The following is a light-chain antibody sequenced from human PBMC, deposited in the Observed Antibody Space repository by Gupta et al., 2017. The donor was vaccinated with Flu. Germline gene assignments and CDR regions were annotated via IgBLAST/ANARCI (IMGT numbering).Light chain of an antibody. CDR3: SSHAGRVTWV. V-gene: IGLV2-11*01. Sequence: SAPTQPRSVSGSPGQPVPISSTGTSNDVGGANRVSWYEQRPGKAPKLILYDVTERPSGVPDRFSGSKSGYTASLTISGLQADDEADYYCSSHAGRVTWVFGTGTTVTVL. CDR1: SNDVGGANR. J-gene: IGLJ1*01. CDR2: DVT.